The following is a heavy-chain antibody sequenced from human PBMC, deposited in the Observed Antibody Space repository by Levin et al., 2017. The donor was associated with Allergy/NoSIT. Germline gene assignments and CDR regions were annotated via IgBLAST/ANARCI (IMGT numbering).Heavy chain of an antibody. Sequence: GESLKISCSASGFTFSSYAMHWVRQAPGKGLEYVSAISSNGGSTYYADSVKGRFTISRDNSKNTLYLQMSSLRAEDTAVYYCVKEFWEHPYYGFVFDYWGQGTLVTVSS. CDR2: ISSNGGST. CDR1: GFTFSSYA. D-gene: IGHD2/OR15-2a*01. CDR3: VKEFWEHPYYGFVFDY. V-gene: IGHV3-64D*06. J-gene: IGHJ4*02.